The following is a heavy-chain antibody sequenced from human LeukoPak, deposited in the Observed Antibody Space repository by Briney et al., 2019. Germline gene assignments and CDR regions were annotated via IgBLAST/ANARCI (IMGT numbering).Heavy chain of an antibody. CDR1: GFTFSSYW. V-gene: IGHV3-7*01. Sequence: AGSLRLSCAASGFTFSSYWMSWVRQAPGKGLEWVAHIKQDGSEKYYVDSVKGRFTICRDNAKNSLYLQMNSLRAEDTAVYYCAREVGVVVPAATYYYYYMDVWGKGTTVTVSS. D-gene: IGHD2-2*01. CDR3: AREVGVVVPAATYYYYYMDV. J-gene: IGHJ6*03. CDR2: IKQDGSEK.